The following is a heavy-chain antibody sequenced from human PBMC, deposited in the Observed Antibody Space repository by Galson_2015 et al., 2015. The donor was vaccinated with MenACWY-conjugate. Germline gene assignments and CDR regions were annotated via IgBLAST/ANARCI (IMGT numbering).Heavy chain of an antibody. V-gene: IGHV4-59*08. D-gene: IGHD7-27*01. CDR3: ARLPTWGSSFGYFDY. Sequence: SETLSLTCTVSGASISSHHWSWFRQPPGKGLEWIACIRDTGSLKDNPSLKSRVTMSADKSNNQFSLRLISVTAADTAVYYCARLPTWGSSFGYFDYWGQGIWVAVSS. J-gene: IGHJ4*02. CDR1: GASISSHH. CDR2: IRDTGSL.